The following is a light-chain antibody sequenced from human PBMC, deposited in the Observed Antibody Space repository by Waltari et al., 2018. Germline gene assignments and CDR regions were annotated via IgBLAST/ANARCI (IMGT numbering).Light chain of an antibody. V-gene: IGKV1-5*03. J-gene: IGKJ1*01. Sequence: IQMTQSPSTLSASVGARVLITCRASQDISTWLSWFQQKPGKAPKLLIYQASTLQSGVPSRFSGSKSGTEFTLTISSLQPDDFATYYCQQCKNSRTFGHGTRVEVK. CDR3: QQCKNSRT. CDR2: QAS. CDR1: QDISTW.